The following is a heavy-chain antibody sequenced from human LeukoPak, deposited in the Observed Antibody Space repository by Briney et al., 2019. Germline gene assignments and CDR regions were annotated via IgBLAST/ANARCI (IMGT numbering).Heavy chain of an antibody. CDR3: AKDRELRKVYAIPIDAFDI. D-gene: IGHD2-8*01. V-gene: IGHV3-23*01. J-gene: IGHJ3*02. CDR2: ISGSGGST. Sequence: PGGSLRLSCAASGFTFSSYGMSWVRQAPGKGLEWVSAISGSGGSTYYADSVKGRFTISRDNSKNTLYLQMNSLRAEDTAVYYCAKDRELRKVYAIPIDAFDIWGQGTMVTVSS. CDR1: GFTFSSYG.